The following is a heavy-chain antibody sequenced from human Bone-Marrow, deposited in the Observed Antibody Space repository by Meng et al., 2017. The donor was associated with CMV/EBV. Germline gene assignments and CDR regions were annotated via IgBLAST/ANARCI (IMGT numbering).Heavy chain of an antibody. CDR1: GFTFSDYY. J-gene: IGHJ4*02. Sequence: GESLKISCAASGFTFSDYYMSWIRQAPGKGLEWVSYISSSGSTIYYADSVKGRFTISSDNAKNSLYLQMNSLRAEDTAVYYCASTSDSRGYYPGYWGQGTLVTVSS. D-gene: IGHD3-22*01. CDR2: ISSSGSTI. V-gene: IGHV3-11*04. CDR3: ASTSDSRGYYPGY.